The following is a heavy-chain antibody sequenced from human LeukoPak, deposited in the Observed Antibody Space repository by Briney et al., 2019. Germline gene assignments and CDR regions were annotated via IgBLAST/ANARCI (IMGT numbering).Heavy chain of an antibody. CDR1: GFTFSSYA. D-gene: IGHD6-13*01. CDR2: ISSNGGSA. J-gene: IGHJ5*02. CDR3: ARDISAAAVPTGFDP. V-gene: IGHV3-64*01. Sequence: TGGSLRLSCAASGFTFSSYAMHWVRQAPGKGLEYVSAISSNGGSAYYANSVKGRFTISRDNSKNTLYLQMGSLRAEDTAVYYCARDISAAAVPTGFDPWGQGTLVTVSS.